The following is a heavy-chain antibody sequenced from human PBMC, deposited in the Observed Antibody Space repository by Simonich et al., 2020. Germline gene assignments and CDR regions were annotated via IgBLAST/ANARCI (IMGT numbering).Heavy chain of an antibody. V-gene: IGHV1-2*02. CDR1: GYTFTGYY. D-gene: IGHD1-1*01. CDR3: ASSKRGYNWNDFDY. CDR2: FNPNSGVT. J-gene: IGHJ4*02. Sequence: QVQLVQSGAEVKKPGASVKVSCKASGYTFTGYYMHWVRQAPGQGLEWLEWFNPNSGVTNYAQKFQGRVTMTRDTSISTAYMELSRLRSDDTAVYYCASSKRGYNWNDFDYWGQGTLVTVSS.